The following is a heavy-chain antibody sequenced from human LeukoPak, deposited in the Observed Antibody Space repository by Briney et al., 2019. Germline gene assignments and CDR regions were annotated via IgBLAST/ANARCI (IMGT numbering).Heavy chain of an antibody. Sequence: GGSLRLSCAASGFTFSSYAMSWVRQAPGKGLEWVSAISGNGGSTYYADSVKGRFTISRDNSKNTLYLQMNSLRAEDTAVYYCAKGQMALRYFDWWNYYYGMDVWGQGTTVTVSS. CDR3: AKGQMALRYFDWWNYYYGMDV. CDR2: ISGNGGST. V-gene: IGHV3-23*01. J-gene: IGHJ6*02. CDR1: GFTFSSYA. D-gene: IGHD3-9*01.